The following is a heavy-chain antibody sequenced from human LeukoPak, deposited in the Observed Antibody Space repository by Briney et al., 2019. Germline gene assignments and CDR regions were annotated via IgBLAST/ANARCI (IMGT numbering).Heavy chain of an antibody. J-gene: IGHJ6*02. Sequence: ASVKVSCKSSGYTFTGYYMHWVRQAPGQGLEWMGWINPNSGGTNYAQKFQGRVTMTRDTSISTAYMELSRLRSDDTAVYYCASVLLGIAAAATFYGMDVWGQGTTVTVSS. CDR2: INPNSGGT. CDR3: ASVLLGIAAAATFYGMDV. D-gene: IGHD6-13*01. CDR1: GYTFTGYY. V-gene: IGHV1-2*02.